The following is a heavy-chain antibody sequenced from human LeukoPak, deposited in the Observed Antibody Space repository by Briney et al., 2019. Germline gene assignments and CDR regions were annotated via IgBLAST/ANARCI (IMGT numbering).Heavy chain of an antibody. CDR1: GFTFTDYA. V-gene: IGHV3-23*01. CDR3: AKDGAKDGYNYPDY. J-gene: IGHJ4*02. Sequence: GGSLRLSCAASGFTFTDYAMSWVRQAPGKGLEWVSDISGSGDFTYYADSVKGRFTISRDKSKNTLYLQMNSLRAEDTAVYYCAKDGAKDGYNYPDYWGQGTLVTVSS. D-gene: IGHD5-24*01. CDR2: ISGSGDFT.